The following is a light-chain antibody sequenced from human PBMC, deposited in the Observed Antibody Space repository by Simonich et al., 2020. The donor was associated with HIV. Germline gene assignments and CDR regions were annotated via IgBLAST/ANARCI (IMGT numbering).Light chain of an antibody. J-gene: IGKJ4*01. Sequence: DIQMTQSPSSLSASVGDRVTITCRASQGFRNSLAWYKQRSGKAPKLLINAAYRLESGVPSRFSGSGSGTEYTLTISSLQPEDFATYYCQQYYSSLITFGGGTKVEIK. CDR2: AAY. V-gene: IGKV1-NL1*01. CDR3: QQYYSSLIT. CDR1: QGFRNS.